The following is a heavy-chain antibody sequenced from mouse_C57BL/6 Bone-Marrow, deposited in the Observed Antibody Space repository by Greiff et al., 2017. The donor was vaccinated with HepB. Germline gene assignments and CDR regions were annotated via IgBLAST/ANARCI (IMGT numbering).Heavy chain of an antibody. CDR2: INPNNGGT. V-gene: IGHV1-18*01. J-gene: IGHJ2*01. D-gene: IGHD2-1*01. CDR1: GYTFTDYN. CDR3: AILYYGNYDYFDY. Sequence: VQLKESGPELVKPGASVKIPCKASGYTFTDYNMDWVKQSHGKSLEWIGDINPNNGGTIYNQKFKGKATLTVDKSSSTAYMELRSLTSEDTAVYYCAILYYGNYDYFDYWGQGTTLTVSS.